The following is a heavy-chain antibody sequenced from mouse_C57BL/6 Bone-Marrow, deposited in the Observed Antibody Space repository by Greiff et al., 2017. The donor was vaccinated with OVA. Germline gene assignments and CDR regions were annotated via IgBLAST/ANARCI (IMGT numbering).Heavy chain of an antibody. CDR2: IYPRSGNT. CDR1: GYTFTSYG. V-gene: IGHV1-81*01. CDR3: ARPLYYGSSPYFDY. J-gene: IGHJ2*01. Sequence: VQLQQSGAELARPGASVKLSCKASGYTFTSYGISWVKQSTGQGLEWIGEIYPRSGNTYYNEKFKGKATLTADKSSSTAYMELRSLTSEDSSVYFCARPLYYGSSPYFDYWGQGTTLTVSS. D-gene: IGHD1-1*01.